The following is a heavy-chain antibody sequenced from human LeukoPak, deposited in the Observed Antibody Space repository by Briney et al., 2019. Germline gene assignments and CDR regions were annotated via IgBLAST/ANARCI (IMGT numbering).Heavy chain of an antibody. D-gene: IGHD2-15*01. CDR2: VYYSGST. V-gene: IGHV4-61*01. J-gene: IGHJ4*02. CDR3: ARSPSGHRFDY. CDR1: GDSGSRGSFF. Sequence: PSETLSLTCTVSGDSGSRGSFFWTWIRQPPGKGLEWIGYVYYSGSTNYNPSLKSRVTISLDTSKNQFSLRLTSVTAADTAVYYCARSPSGHRFDYWGQGTLVTVSS.